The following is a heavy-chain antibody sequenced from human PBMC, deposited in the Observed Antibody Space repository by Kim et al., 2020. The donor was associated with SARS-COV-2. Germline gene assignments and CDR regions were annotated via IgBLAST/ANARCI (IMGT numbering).Heavy chain of an antibody. CDR2: IYYIGTT. V-gene: IGHV4-39*01. CDR1: GDSISDSSYY. CDR3: ARQKDTSGLLRLFDS. Sequence: SETLSLTCTVSGDSISDSSYYWAWIRQPPGKGLEWIGSIYYIGTTYYNPSLKSRVTISVDRSKNQFSLKLTSVIAPDTAVYYCARQKDTSGLLRLFDSWG. D-gene: IGHD6-19*01. J-gene: IGHJ5*01.